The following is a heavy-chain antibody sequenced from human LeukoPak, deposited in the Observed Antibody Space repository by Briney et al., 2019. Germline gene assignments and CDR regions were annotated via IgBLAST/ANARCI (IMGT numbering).Heavy chain of an antibody. V-gene: IGHV1-46*01. D-gene: IGHD4-17*01. J-gene: IGHJ4*02. CDR2: INPSGGSA. CDR1: GYTFTSYY. CDR3: ARVWGTTGYLDY. Sequence: ASVKVSCKASGYTFTSYYMHWVRQAPGQGLEWMGIINPSGGSASYAQKFQGRVTMTRDTSTSTVYMELSSLRSEDTAVYYCARVWGTTGYLDYWGQGTLVTVSS.